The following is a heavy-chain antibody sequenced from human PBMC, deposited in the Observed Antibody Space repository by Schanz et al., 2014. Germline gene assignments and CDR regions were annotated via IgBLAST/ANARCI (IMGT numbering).Heavy chain of an antibody. Sequence: EVQLVESGGGLVQPGGSLRLSCAVSGFTVSDHYMDWVRQAPGKGLEWLGRVRNRRNSDIIEYAASVEGRFTISRDESKNSVYLQMNSLQTDDTAVYYCFSMHYGNSVYWGQGIQVTVSP. CDR3: FSMHYGNSVY. J-gene: IGHJ4*02. V-gene: IGHV3-72*01. CDR1: GFTVSDHY. D-gene: IGHD1-7*01. CDR2: VRNRRNSDII.